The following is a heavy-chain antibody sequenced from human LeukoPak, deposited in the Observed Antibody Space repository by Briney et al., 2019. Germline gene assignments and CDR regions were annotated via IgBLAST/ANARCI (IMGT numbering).Heavy chain of an antibody. CDR1: GFIFNNYA. V-gene: IGHV3-9*01. Sequence: GGSLRLSCAGSGFIFNNYAMHWVQQPPGKGLEWVSGISWNSGSIDYADSVKGRFTISRDNAKNSLYLQMNSLRVEDTAFYYCAKDNRRHYTSGPNPDSLHWGQGALVTVSS. D-gene: IGHD6-19*01. CDR3: AKDNRRHYTSGPNPDSLH. J-gene: IGHJ4*02. CDR2: ISWNSGSI.